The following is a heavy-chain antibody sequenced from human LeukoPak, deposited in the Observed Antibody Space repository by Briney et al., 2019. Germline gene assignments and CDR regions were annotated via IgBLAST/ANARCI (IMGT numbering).Heavy chain of an antibody. CDR2: IYYSGST. CDR3: ARAPVGNGPDY. V-gene: IGHV4-39*01. J-gene: IGHJ4*02. Sequence: PSETLSLTCTVSGGSISGSSYYWGWIRQPPGKGLEWIGSIYYSGSTYYNPSLKSRVTISVDTSKNQFSLKLSSVTAADTAVYYCARAPVGNGPDYWGQGTLVTVSS. D-gene: IGHD7-27*01. CDR1: GGSISGSSYY.